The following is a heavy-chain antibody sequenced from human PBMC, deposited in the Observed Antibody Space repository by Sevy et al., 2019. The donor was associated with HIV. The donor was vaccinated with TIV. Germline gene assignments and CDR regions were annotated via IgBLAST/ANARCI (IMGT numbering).Heavy chain of an antibody. CDR2: INSDGSST. V-gene: IGHV3-74*01. CDR3: ARSGSGSGSYYNPKNYYYYYMDV. D-gene: IGHD3-10*01. J-gene: IGHJ6*03. CDR1: GFTFSSYW. Sequence: GGSLRLSCAASGFTFSSYWMHWVRQAPGKGLVWVSRINSDGSSTSYADSVKGRCTISRDNAKNTRYLQMNSLRAEDTAVYYCARSGSGSGSYYNPKNYYYYYMDVWGKGTTVTVSS.